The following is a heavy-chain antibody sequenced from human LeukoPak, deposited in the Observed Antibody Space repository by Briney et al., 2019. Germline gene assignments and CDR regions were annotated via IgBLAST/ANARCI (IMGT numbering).Heavy chain of an antibody. D-gene: IGHD3-10*01. V-gene: IGHV4-4*02. J-gene: IGHJ4*02. Sequence: SGTLSLTCAVSGGSISSSNWWSWVRQPPGKGLEWIGEIYHSGSTNYNPSLKSRVTISVDKSKNQFSLKLSSVTAADTAVYYCARGPYYYGSGTNLDYWGQGTLVTVSS. CDR1: GGSISSSNW. CDR2: IYHSGST. CDR3: ARGPYYYGSGTNLDY.